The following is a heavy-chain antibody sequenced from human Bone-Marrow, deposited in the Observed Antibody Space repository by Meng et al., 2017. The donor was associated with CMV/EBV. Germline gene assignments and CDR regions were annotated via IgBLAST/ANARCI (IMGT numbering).Heavy chain of an antibody. CDR2: IYYSGST. J-gene: IGHJ5*02. CDR1: CGSVSSGSYY. CDR3: ARASPAPGFDP. D-gene: IGHD2-2*01. Sequence: CTVSCGSVSSGSYYWSWIRQPPGKGLEWIGYIYYSGSTNYNPSLKSRVTISVDTSKNQFSLKLSSVTAADTAVYYCARASPAPGFDPWGQGTLVTVSS. V-gene: IGHV4-61*01.